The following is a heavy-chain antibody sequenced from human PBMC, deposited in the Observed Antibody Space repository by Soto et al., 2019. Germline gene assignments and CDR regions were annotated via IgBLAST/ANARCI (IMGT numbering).Heavy chain of an antibody. CDR3: ARTRSSSEPFDI. CDR2: IYYSGST. V-gene: IGHV4-31*03. D-gene: IGHD2-2*01. J-gene: IGHJ3*02. CDR1: GGSISSGGYY. Sequence: SETLSLTCTVSGGSISSGGYYWSWIRQHPGKGLEWIGYIYYSGSTYYNPSLKSRVTISVDTSKNQFSLKLSSVTAADTAVYYCARTRSSSEPFDIWGQGTMVPGSS.